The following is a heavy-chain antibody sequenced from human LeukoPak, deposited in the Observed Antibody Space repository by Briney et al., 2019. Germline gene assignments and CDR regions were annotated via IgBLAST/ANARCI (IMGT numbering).Heavy chain of an antibody. CDR2: ISSSSSHI. V-gene: IGHV3-21*01. Sequence: NPGGSLRLSCAASGFTFSSYSMNWVRQAPGKGLEWVSSISSSSSHIYYADSVKGRFTISRDNAKNSLYLQMNSLRAEDTAVYYCARDLRDSSSWYWYYYYMDVWGKGTTVTVSS. CDR1: GFTFSSYS. CDR3: ARDLRDSSSWYWYYYYMDV. D-gene: IGHD6-13*01. J-gene: IGHJ6*03.